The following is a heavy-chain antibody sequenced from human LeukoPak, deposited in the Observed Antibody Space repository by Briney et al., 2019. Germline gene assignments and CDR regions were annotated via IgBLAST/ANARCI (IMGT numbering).Heavy chain of an antibody. CDR2: IIPILGIA. Sequence: GASVKVSCKASGGTFSSYAISWVRQAPGQGLEWMGGIIPILGIANYAQKFQGRVTITADKSTSTAYMELSSLRSEDTAVYYCGYSTYYYDSSGLPPGYWGQGTLVTVSS. D-gene: IGHD3-22*01. V-gene: IGHV1-69*10. CDR1: GGTFSSYA. J-gene: IGHJ4*02. CDR3: GYSTYYYDSSGLPPGY.